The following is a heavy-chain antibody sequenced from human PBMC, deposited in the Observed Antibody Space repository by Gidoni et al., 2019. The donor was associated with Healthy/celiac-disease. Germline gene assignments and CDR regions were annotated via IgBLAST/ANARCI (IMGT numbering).Heavy chain of an antibody. J-gene: IGHJ4*02. CDR3: ARDFLLRARFKTGTTPPDY. CDR1: GYTLTGYY. CDR2: INPNSGCT. V-gene: IGHV1-2*02. Sequence: QVQLVQSGAEVKKPGASVKVSCKASGYTLTGYYMPWVRQAPGQGLEWMGWINPNSGCTTYAQKFQGRVTMTRDTSIITAYMELSRLRSDDTAVYYCARDFLLRARFKTGTTPPDYWGQGTLVTVSS. D-gene: IGHD1-7*01.